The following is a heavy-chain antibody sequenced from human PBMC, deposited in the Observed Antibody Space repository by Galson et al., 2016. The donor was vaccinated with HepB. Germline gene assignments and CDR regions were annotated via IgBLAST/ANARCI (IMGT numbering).Heavy chain of an antibody. CDR3: ARRDGDMQPSDY. V-gene: IGHV3-23*01. Sequence: SLRLSCAASGFTFRIYHMTWVRQAPGKGLEWVSAIGSGGSTYYADSVKGRFSISRDNPKNILYLQMNSLRVEDTAVYYCARRDGDMQPSDYWGQGTLVTVSS. CDR1: GFTFRIYH. J-gene: IGHJ4*02. CDR2: IGSGGST. D-gene: IGHD5-24*01.